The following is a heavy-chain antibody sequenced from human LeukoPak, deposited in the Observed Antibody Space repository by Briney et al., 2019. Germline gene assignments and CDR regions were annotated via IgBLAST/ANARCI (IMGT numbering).Heavy chain of an antibody. CDR2: VCYGGSS. Sequence: PSETLSLTCTVSGGSISRDNYCWGWIRQPPVKGLEWIGSVCYGGSSYNNPSLKSRVTISVDTSKNQLSLKLSSVTAADTAVYYCVRSRMGDGYNFASWGQGILVTVSS. CDR1: GGSISRDNYC. D-gene: IGHD5-24*01. J-gene: IGHJ4*02. CDR3: VRSRMGDGYNFAS. V-gene: IGHV4-39*01.